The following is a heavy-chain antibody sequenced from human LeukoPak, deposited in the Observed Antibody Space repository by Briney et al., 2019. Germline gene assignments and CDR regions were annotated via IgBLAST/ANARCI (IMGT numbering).Heavy chain of an antibody. CDR2: IRSRAYGGTA. D-gene: IGHD3-22*01. CDR1: GFTFSSYE. V-gene: IGHV3-49*04. Sequence: SLRLSCAASGFTFSSYEMNWVRQAPGKGLEWVGFIRSRAYGGTAEIAASVKGRFTISRDDSKNAAYLQMDSLTAEDTAVYFCSRVPIRTVTLVIVVRGYDVFDIWGPGTKVAVSS. J-gene: IGHJ3*02. CDR3: SRVPIRTVTLVIVVRGYDVFDI.